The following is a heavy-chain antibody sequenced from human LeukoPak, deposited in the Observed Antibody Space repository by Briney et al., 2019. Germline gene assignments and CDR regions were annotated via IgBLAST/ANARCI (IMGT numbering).Heavy chain of an antibody. CDR2: TYYNSNWYN. Sequence: SQTLSLTCAISGDSVSTNSAGWNWIWQSPSRGLEWLGRTYYNSNWYNDYAVSVKNRLTINPDTSKNQFSLQLNSVTPEDTAVYYCARGWLQSGFNYWGQGTLVTVSS. V-gene: IGHV6-1*01. D-gene: IGHD5-24*01. J-gene: IGHJ4*02. CDR3: ARGWLQSGFNY. CDR1: GDSVSTNSAG.